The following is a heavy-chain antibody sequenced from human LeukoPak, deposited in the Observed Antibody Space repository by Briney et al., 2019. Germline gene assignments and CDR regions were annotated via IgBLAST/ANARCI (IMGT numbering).Heavy chain of an antibody. CDR1: GYTFTNYG. J-gene: IGHJ4*02. D-gene: IGHD3-22*01. CDR2: INPNSGGT. CDR3: ARDLVGYYYDSSGYYQIDY. Sequence: ASVKVSCKASGYTFTNYGFSWVRQAPGQGLEWMGWINPNSGGTNYAQKFQGRVTMTRDTSISTAYMELSRLRSDDTAVYYCARDLVGYYYDSSGYYQIDYWGQGTLVTVSS. V-gene: IGHV1-2*02.